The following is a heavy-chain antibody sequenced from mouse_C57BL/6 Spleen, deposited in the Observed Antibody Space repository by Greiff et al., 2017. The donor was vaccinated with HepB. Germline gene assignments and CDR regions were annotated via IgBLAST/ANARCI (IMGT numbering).Heavy chain of an antibody. CDR1: GFNIKDDY. D-gene: IGHD2-1*01. Sequence: EVQLQQSGAELVRPGASVKLSCTASGFNIKDDYMHWVKQRPEQGLEWIGWIDPENGDTEYASKFQGKATITADTSSNTAYLQLSSLTSEDTAVYYCTTNYGNYPCWGQGTTLTVSS. CDR2: IDPENGDT. J-gene: IGHJ2*01. V-gene: IGHV14-4*01. CDR3: TTNYGNYPC.